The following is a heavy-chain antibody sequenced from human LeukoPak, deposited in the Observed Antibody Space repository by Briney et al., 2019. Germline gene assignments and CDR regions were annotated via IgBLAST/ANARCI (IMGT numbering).Heavy chain of an antibody. CDR1: GGYISSGGYY. J-gene: IGHJ5*02. CDR3: AREKTSRTGVGP. D-gene: IGHD6-13*01. V-gene: IGHV4-31*03. CDR2: IYYSGST. Sequence: PSETLSLTCTVSGGYISSGGYYWSWIRQHPGRGLEWIGYIYYSGSTYYNPSLKSRVTISVDTSKNQFSLKLSSVTAADTAVYYCAREKTSRTGVGPWSQGTLVTVSS.